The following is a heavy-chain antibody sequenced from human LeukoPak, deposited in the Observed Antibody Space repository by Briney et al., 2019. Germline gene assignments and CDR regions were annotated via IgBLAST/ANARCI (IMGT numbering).Heavy chain of an antibody. J-gene: IGHJ4*02. CDR1: GFTLSHYG. CDR2: IWNDGSNK. Sequence: PGGSLRLSCAASGFTLSHYGMHWVRQAPGKGLEWVAVIWNDGSNKYYADSVKGRFAIYRDDSQNMLYLQMDSLRAEDTAVYYCAKDAQRGSDYSNSLEYWGQGALVTVSS. D-gene: IGHD4-11*01. V-gene: IGHV3-33*06. CDR3: AKDAQRGSDYSNSLEY.